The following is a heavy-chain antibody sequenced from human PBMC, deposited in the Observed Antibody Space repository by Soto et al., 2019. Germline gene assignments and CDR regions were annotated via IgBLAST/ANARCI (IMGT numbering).Heavy chain of an antibody. V-gene: IGHV3-23*01. CDR3: ENQPPRLRNPWFDP. J-gene: IGHJ5*02. CDR2: ISGSGGRT. Sequence: GGSLRLCCAESGFKFSSYAMSCVRQAPGKGLAGVSAISGSGGRTYYADSVKGRFTISRENSKKTRSLTIKSLKAEDTAVYYCENQPPRLRNPWFDPGGHGTMVTFCS. CDR1: GFKFSSYA. D-gene: IGHD2-15*01.